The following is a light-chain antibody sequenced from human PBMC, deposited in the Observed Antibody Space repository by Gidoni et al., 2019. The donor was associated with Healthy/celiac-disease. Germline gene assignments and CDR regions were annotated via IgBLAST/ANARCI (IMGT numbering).Light chain of an antibody. J-gene: IGLJ3*02. CDR3: AAWDDRLNGWV. CDR2: YDD. CDR1: SSNIGNNA. Sequence: QSGLTQPPSVSDAPRQRVTISCSGSSSNIGNNAVNWDQQLPGKAPKLLIYYDDLLPSGVSDRFSGSKSGTSASLAISGLQSEDEADYYCAAWDDRLNGWVFGGGTKLTVL. V-gene: IGLV1-36*01.